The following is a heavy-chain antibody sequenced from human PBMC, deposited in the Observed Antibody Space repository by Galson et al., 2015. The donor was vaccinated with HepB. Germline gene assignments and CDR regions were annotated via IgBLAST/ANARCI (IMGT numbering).Heavy chain of an antibody. CDR3: ARRRDIQLFRVVKGVPPAPRYTMDV. CDR2: IHYGGST. CDR1: GGSLSGHY. J-gene: IGHJ6*02. V-gene: IGHV4-34*01. Sequence: ETLSLTCAVYGGSLSGHYWSWVRRPPVKGLEWIGEIHYGGSTSYNPSLQSRVTMSVDTSKKQFSLTLTSVTAADTAAYYCARRRDIQLFRVVKGVPPAPRYTMDVWGQGTTVTVSS. D-gene: IGHD3-3*01.